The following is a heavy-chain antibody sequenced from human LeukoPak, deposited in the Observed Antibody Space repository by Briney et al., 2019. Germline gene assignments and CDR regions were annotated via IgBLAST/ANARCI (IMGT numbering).Heavy chain of an antibody. CDR1: GYSISSGYY. J-gene: IGHJ4*02. Sequence: PSETLSLTCTVSGYSISSGYYWGWIRQPPGKGLEWIGSIYHSGSTYYSPSLKSRVTISVGTSKNRFSLKLSSVTAADTAVYYCARVTMVRGVTPEYFDYWGQGTLVTVSS. CDR2: IYHSGST. CDR3: ARVTMVRGVTPEYFDY. V-gene: IGHV4-38-2*02. D-gene: IGHD3-10*01.